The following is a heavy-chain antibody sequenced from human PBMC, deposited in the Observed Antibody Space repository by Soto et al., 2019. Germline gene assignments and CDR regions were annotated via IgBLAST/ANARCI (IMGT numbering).Heavy chain of an antibody. CDR2: ISYHGSDK. CDR1: GFTFSNYG. Sequence: QVQLVESGGGVVQPGRSLRLSCAASGFTFSNYGMHWVRQAPGKGLEWVAVISYHGSDKYYADSVKGRFTISRDNSKNPQYLQMDSLRAEDTAVYYCAKDHLPTTVTRVGYWGQRTLVTVSS. V-gene: IGHV3-30*18. CDR3: AKDHLPTTVTRVGY. J-gene: IGHJ4*02. D-gene: IGHD4-17*01.